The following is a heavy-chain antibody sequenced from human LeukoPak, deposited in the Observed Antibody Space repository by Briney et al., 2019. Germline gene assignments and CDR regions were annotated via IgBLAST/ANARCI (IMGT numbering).Heavy chain of an antibody. Sequence: SETLSLTCTVSGGSISSGGYYWSWIRQHPGKGLEWIGYIYYSGSTYCNPSLKSRVTISVDTSKNQFSLKLSSVTAADTAVYYCARDSSEYSSSFGWFDPWGQGTLVTVSS. CDR1: GGSISSGGYY. CDR2: IYYSGST. CDR3: ARDSSEYSSSFGWFDP. V-gene: IGHV4-31*03. J-gene: IGHJ5*02. D-gene: IGHD6-6*01.